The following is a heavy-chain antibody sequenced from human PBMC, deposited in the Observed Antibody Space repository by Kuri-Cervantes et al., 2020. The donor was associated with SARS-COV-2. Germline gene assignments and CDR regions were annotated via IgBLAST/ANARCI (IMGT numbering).Heavy chain of an antibody. V-gene: IGHV3-48*01. CDR2: ISSSSSTI. Sequence: GGSLRLSCAASGFTFSSYSMNWVRQAPGKGLEWVSCISSSSSTIYYADSVKGRFTISRDNAKNSLYLQMNSLRAEDTAVYYCAKLGIVRIVVVISEYYFDYWGQGTLVTVSS. CDR1: GFTFSSYS. J-gene: IGHJ4*02. D-gene: IGHD3-22*01. CDR3: AKLGIVRIVVVISEYYFDY.